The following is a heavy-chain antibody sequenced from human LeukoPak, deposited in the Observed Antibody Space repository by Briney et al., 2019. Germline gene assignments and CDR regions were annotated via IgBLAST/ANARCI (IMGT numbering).Heavy chain of an antibody. CDR3: ARGTYYYAYGKNDWFDP. V-gene: IGHV4-59*12. D-gene: IGHD3-10*01. J-gene: IGHJ5*02. CDR2: IYYSGST. CDR1: GGSISSYY. Sequence: SETLSLTCTVSGGSISSYYWSWIRQPPGKGLEWIGYIYYSGSTNYNPSLKSRVTMSVDTSKNQFSLKLSSVTAADTAVYYCARGTYYYAYGKNDWFDPWGQGTLVTVSS.